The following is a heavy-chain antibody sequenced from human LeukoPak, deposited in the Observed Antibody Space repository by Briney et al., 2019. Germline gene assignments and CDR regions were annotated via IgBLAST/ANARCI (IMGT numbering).Heavy chain of an antibody. CDR1: GGSFSGYY. CDR3: ARAAPRIYYGSGSYYFNWFDP. CDR2: INHSGST. Sequence: SETLSLTCAVYGGSFSGYYWTWIRQPLGKGLEWIGEINHSGSTNYNPSLKSRVTISVDTSKNQFSLKLSSVTAADTAVYYCARAAPRIYYGSGSYYFNWFDPWGQGTLVTVSS. D-gene: IGHD3-10*01. V-gene: IGHV4-34*01. J-gene: IGHJ5*02.